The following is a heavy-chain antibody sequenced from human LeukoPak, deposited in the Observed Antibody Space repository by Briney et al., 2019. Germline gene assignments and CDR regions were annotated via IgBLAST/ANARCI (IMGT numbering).Heavy chain of an antibody. CDR1: GFTFSSYG. V-gene: IGHV3-33*01. D-gene: IGHD3-22*01. J-gene: IGHJ4*02. CDR2: IWYDGSNK. Sequence: GGSLRLSCAASGFTFSSYGMHWVRQAPGKGLEWVAVIWYDGSNKYYADSVKGRFTISRDNSKNTLYLQMNSLRAEDTAVYYCARDGSYYYDSSGYPDYFDYWGQGTLVTVSS. CDR3: ARDGSYYYDSSGYPDYFDY.